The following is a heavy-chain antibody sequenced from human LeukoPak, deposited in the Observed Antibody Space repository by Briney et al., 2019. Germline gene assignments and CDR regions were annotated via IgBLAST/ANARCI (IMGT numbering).Heavy chain of an antibody. Sequence: GGSLTLSCAVSGFSFSDYYISWIRQTPGEGLEWISHISRDASSMSFAASVKGRFTISRDNAKNSLYLQMNSLRAEDTAVYYCARVILGIVGPFDPWGQGTLVTVSS. CDR2: ISRDASSM. CDR1: GFSFSDYY. V-gene: IGHV3-11*04. CDR3: ARVILGIVGPFDP. D-gene: IGHD1-26*01. J-gene: IGHJ5*02.